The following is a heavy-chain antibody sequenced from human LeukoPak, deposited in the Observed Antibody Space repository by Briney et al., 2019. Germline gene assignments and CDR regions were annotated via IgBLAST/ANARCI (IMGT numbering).Heavy chain of an antibody. CDR1: GGTFSSYA. V-gene: IGHV1-69*05. J-gene: IGHJ4*02. CDR3: ARSGGSGSYYNGEFDY. D-gene: IGHD3-10*01. Sequence: ASVKVSCKASGGTFSSYAISWVRQAPGQGLEWMGGIIPIFGTANYAQKFQGRVTITTDEYTSTAYMELSSLRSEDTAVYYCARSGGSGSYYNGEFDYWGQGTLVTVSS. CDR2: IIPIFGTA.